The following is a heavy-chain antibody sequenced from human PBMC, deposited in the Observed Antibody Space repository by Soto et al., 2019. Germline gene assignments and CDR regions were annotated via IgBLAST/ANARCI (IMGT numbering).Heavy chain of an antibody. D-gene: IGHD1-26*01. CDR1: GFTFSSYA. Sequence: PGGSLRLSCAASGFTFSSYAMHWVRQAPGKGLEWVAVISYDGSNKYYADSVKGRFTISRDNSKNTLYLQMNSLRAEDTTVYYCARDHRLDLSGTGWWGQGTLVTVSS. CDR3: ARDHRLDLSGTGW. V-gene: IGHV3-30-3*01. J-gene: IGHJ4*02. CDR2: ISYDGSNK.